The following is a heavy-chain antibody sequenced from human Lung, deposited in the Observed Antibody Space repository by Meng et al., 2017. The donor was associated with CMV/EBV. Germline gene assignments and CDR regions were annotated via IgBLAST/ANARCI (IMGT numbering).Heavy chain of an antibody. J-gene: IGHJ6*02. D-gene: IGHD3-3*01. V-gene: IGHV3-21*01. Sequence: GGSLRLSCAASGFTFSSYSMNWVRQAPGKGLEWVSSISSSSSYIYYADSVKGRFTISRDNAKNSLYLQMNSLRAEDTAVYYCARQDYDFWCGMDDWGQGTTVTVSS. CDR1: GFTFSSYS. CDR3: ARQDYDFWCGMDD. CDR2: ISSSSSYI.